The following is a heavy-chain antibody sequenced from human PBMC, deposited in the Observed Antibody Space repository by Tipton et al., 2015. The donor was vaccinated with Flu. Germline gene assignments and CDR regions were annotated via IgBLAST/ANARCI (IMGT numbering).Heavy chain of an antibody. D-gene: IGHD6-13*01. CDR3: AKDVRYSSSLWGMDH. CDR2: ISYDGSNK. J-gene: IGHJ1*01. CDR1: GFTFSSYG. Sequence: SLRLSCAASGFTFSSYGMHWVRQAPGKGLEWVAVISYDGSNKYYADSVKGRFTIPRDNSKNTLYLQMNSLRAEDTAVYYCAKDVRYSSSLWGMDHWGQGTLVTVPS. V-gene: IGHV3-30*18.